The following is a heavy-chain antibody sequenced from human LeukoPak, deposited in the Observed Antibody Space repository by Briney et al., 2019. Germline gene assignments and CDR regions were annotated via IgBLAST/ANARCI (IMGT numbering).Heavy chain of an antibody. CDR2: INPSGGT. V-gene: IGHV1-46*01. CDR3: ARGTPGYSSV. Sequence: ASVKVSCKAFGYTFTSYYVHWVRQAPGQGLEWMGIINPSGGTNYAQKFQGRDTMNRDTSTSTVYMELSSLRSEDTAVYYCARGTPGYSSVWGQGTLVTVSS. D-gene: IGHD6-19*01. J-gene: IGHJ4*02. CDR1: GYTFTSYY.